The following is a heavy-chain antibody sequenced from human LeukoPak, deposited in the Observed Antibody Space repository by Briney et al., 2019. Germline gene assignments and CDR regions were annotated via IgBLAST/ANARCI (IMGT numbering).Heavy chain of an antibody. Sequence: SVKVSCKASGGTFSSYAISWVRQAPGQGLEWMGGIIPIFGTANYAQKFQGRATITADESTSTAYMELSSLRSEDTAVYYCASRPYYYDSSGSLDYWGQGTLVTVSS. CDR1: GGTFSSYA. CDR3: ASRPYYYDSSGSLDY. D-gene: IGHD3-22*01. J-gene: IGHJ4*02. CDR2: IIPIFGTA. V-gene: IGHV1-69*01.